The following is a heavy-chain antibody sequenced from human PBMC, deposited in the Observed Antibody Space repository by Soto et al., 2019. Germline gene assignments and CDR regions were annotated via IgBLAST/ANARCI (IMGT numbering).Heavy chain of an antibody. D-gene: IGHD5-12*01. Sequence: SETLSLTCTVPGGSISSGGYYWSWIRQHPGKGLEWIGYIYYSGSTYYNPSLKSRVTISVDTSKNQFSLKLSSVTAADTAVYYCARGLTSGYNLFSFEYWGQGTLVTVSS. V-gene: IGHV4-31*03. CDR1: GGSISSGGYY. J-gene: IGHJ4*02. CDR2: IYYSGST. CDR3: ARGLTSGYNLFSFEY.